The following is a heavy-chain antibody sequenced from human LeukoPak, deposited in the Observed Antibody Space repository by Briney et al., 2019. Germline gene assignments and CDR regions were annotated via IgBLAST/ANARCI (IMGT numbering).Heavy chain of an antibody. V-gene: IGHV3-23*01. CDR1: GFTFSSYA. J-gene: IGHJ4*02. D-gene: IGHD6-13*01. CDR2: ISGSGGST. Sequence: GGSLRLSCAASGFTFSSYAMSWVRQAPGKGLEWVSAISGSGGSTYYADSVKGRFTISRDNSKNTLYLQMNSLRAEDTAVYYCAKEKEQQQLVRGTFDYWGQGTLVTVSS. CDR3: AKEKEQQQLVRGTFDY.